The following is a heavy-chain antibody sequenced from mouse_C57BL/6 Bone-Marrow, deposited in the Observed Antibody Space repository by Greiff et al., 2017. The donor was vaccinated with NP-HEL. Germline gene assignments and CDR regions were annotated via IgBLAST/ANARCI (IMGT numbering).Heavy chain of an antibody. D-gene: IGHD3-2*02. CDR1: GFTFSDYY. J-gene: IGHJ4*01. CDR2: INYDGSST. CDR3: ARDDSSGYYAMDY. V-gene: IGHV5-16*01. Sequence: EVMLVESEGGLVQPGSSMKLSCTASGFTFSDYYMAWVRQVPEKGLEWVANINYDGSSTYYLDSLKSRFIISRDNAKNILYLQMSSLKSKDTATYYCARDDSSGYYAMDYWGQGTSVTVSS.